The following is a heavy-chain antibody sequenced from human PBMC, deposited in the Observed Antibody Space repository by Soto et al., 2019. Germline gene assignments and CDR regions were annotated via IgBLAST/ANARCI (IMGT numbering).Heavy chain of an antibody. CDR3: VKEGRYYFDY. V-gene: IGHV4-39*01. CDR2: IYYSGST. Sequence: SETLSLTCTVSGGSISSSSYYWGWIRQPPGKGLEWIGSIYYSGSTYYNPSLKSRVTISVDTSKNQFSLKLSSVTAADTAVYYCVKEGRYYFDYWGQGTLVTVSS. CDR1: GGSISSSSYY. J-gene: IGHJ4*02.